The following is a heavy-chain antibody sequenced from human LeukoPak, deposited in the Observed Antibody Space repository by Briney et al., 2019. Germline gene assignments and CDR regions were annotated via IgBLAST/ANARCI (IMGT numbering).Heavy chain of an antibody. Sequence: SQTLSLTCAISGDSVSSISVAWNWIRQSPSRGLEWLGRTYYRSKWYYEYAVSVKGRININPDPSKNQFSLQLNSVTPEDTAVYYCALARSGYHYGMDVWGQGTTVTVSS. D-gene: IGHD1-14*01. V-gene: IGHV6-1*01. J-gene: IGHJ6*02. CDR3: ALARSGYHYGMDV. CDR1: GDSVSSISVA. CDR2: TYYRSKWYY.